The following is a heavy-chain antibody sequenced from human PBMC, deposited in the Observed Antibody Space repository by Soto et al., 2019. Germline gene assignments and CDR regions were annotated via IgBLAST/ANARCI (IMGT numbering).Heavy chain of an antibody. V-gene: IGHV4-59*08. CDR2: IYYSGST. J-gene: IGHJ4*02. Sequence: SETLSLTCTVSGGSISSYYWSWIRQPPGKGLEWIGYIYYSGSTSYNPSLKSRVTISVDTSKNQFSLKLSSVTAADTAVYYCARHRDGDYFDYWGQGTLVTVSS. CDR1: GGSISSYY. CDR3: ARHRDGDYFDY. D-gene: IGHD4-17*01.